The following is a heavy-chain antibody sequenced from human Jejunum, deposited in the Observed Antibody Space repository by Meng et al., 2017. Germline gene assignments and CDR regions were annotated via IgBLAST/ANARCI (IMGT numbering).Heavy chain of an antibody. CDR1: GGFASSGSYY. V-gene: IGHV4-61*01. CDR2: NFDNGRT. Sequence: VTLQESGPGLVRPSETLYLTCTVSGGFASSGSYYWTWVRQSPGKGLEWIGYNFDNGRTNYNPSLKSRVTMSVDTSRNQFSLKLSSVTAADTAVYYCARDNWGSIDYWGQGVLVTVSS. J-gene: IGHJ4*02. D-gene: IGHD7-27*01. CDR3: ARDNWGSIDY.